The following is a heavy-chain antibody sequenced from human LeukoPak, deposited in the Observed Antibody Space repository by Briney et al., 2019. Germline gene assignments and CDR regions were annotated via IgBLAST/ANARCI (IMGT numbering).Heavy chain of an antibody. CDR3: AKAAYGDYVNWFDP. J-gene: IGHJ5*02. Sequence: GSLRLSCAASGFTLSSHAMNWVRQAPGKGLEWVSSIGGTGASTYYADSVKGRFTISRDNSKNTLYLQMNSLRAEDTALYYCAKAAYGDYVNWFDPWGQGILVIVSS. D-gene: IGHD4-17*01. V-gene: IGHV3-23*01. CDR1: GFTLSSHA. CDR2: IGGTGAST.